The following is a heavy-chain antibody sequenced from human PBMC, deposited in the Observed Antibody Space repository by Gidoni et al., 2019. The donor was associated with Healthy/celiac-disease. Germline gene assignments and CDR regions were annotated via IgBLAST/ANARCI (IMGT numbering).Heavy chain of an antibody. D-gene: IGHD3-9*01. J-gene: IGHJ4*02. CDR1: GFTFADYT. Sequence: EVQLVESGGGLVQPGRSLRLSCTASGFTFADYTMSWFRQAPGKGLEWVGFITRKAYGGTTEYAASVKGRFTISRDDSKSIAYLQMNSLKTEDTAVYYCTRANTRYDILTGYYHPSKELFDYWGQGTLVAVSS. CDR2: ITRKAYGGTT. CDR3: TRANTRYDILTGYYHPSKELFDY. V-gene: IGHV3-49*03.